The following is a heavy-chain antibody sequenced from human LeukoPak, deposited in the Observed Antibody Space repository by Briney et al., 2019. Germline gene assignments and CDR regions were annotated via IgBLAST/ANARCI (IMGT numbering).Heavy chain of an antibody. V-gene: IGHV3-23*01. J-gene: IGHJ6*03. CDR2: IRGSGDRT. CDR1: GYTFTDYY. D-gene: IGHD1-26*01. CDR3: AKDSKIVGATFRSYHYMDV. Sequence: ASVKVSCKASGYTFTDYYIHWVRQAPGKGLEWVSAIRGSGDRTHYADSVKGRFTISRDNSKNTLYLQMNSLRAEDTAVYYCAKDSKIVGATFRSYHYMDVWGKGTAVTVSS.